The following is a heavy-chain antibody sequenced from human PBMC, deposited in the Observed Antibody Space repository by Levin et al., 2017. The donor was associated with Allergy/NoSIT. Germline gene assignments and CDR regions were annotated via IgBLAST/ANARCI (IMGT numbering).Heavy chain of an antibody. J-gene: IGHJ4*02. Sequence: PLASVKVSCKASGYTFINYGITWVRQAPGQGLEWMGWNNIASDDIKYVQKFQGRVNMRRDTSTNTAFLEMWDLTSDDTAVYYCARVALAMGGTDFDFWGQGTLVSVSS. D-gene: IGHD1-14*01. V-gene: IGHV1-18*01. CDR3: ARVALAMGGTDFDF. CDR1: GYTFINYG. CDR2: NNIASDDI.